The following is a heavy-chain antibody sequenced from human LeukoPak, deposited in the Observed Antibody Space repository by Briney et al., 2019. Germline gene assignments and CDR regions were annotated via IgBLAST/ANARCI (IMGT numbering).Heavy chain of an antibody. J-gene: IGHJ5*02. Sequence: PSETLSLTCTVSGYSISSGYYWGWIRQPPGKGLEWIGSIYHSGSTYYNPSLKSRVTVSVDTSKNQFSLKLSSVTAADTAVYHCARSSGWEPNWFDPWGQGTLVTVSS. CDR2: IYHSGST. CDR3: ARSSGWEPNWFDP. CDR1: GYSISSGYY. D-gene: IGHD1-26*01. V-gene: IGHV4-38-2*02.